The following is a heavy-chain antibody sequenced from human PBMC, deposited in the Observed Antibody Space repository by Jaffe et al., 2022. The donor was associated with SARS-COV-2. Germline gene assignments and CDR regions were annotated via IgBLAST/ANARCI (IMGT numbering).Heavy chain of an antibody. Sequence: EVQLLESGGGLVQPGGSLRLSCVASGFTINSYGMSWVRQAPGKGLEWVSAINIRDSDAYYADSVKGRFTISRDNPKNTLYLQMNSLRAEDTAVYYCAKRDHTIGYGMDVWGQGTTVTVSS. J-gene: IGHJ6*02. V-gene: IGHV3-23*01. CDR2: INIRDSDA. CDR3: AKRDHTIGYGMDV. CDR1: GFTINSYG.